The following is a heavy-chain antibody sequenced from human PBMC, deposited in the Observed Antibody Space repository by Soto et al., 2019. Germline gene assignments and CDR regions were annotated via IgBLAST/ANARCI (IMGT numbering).Heavy chain of an antibody. CDR2: ISPDGGRT. CDR3: ATRDPGHY. CDR1: GYIFTTYS. J-gene: IGHJ4*02. Sequence: ASVKVSCKASGYIFTTYSIAWVRQAPGQGLEWMGIISPDGGRTSYAQKFQGRVTMTRDTSTSTVYMELSSLRSEDTAVYYCATRDPGHYWGQGTLVTVSS. V-gene: IGHV1-46*01.